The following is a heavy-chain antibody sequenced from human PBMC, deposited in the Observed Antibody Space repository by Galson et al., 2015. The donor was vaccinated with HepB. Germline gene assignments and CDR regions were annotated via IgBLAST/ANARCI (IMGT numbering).Heavy chain of an antibody. CDR2: ISYDGSNK. V-gene: IGHV3-30-3*01. J-gene: IGHJ6*03. D-gene: IGHD7-27*01. Sequence: SLRLSCAASGFTFSSYAMHWVRQAPGKGLEWVAVISYDGSNKYYADSVKGRFTISRDNSKNTLYLQMNSLRAEDTAVYYCARVPVPNWGYYYYYMDVWGKGTTVTVSS. CDR3: ARVPVPNWGYYYYYMDV. CDR1: GFTFSSYA.